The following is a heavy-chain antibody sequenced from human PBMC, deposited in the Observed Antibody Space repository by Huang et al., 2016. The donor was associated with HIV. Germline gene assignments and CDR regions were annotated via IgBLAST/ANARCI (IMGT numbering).Heavy chain of an antibody. J-gene: IGHJ3*02. V-gene: IGHV3-30-3*01. CDR1: GFPFNNQA. D-gene: IGHD5-18*01. Sequence: QVQLVESGGGVVQPGRSLRLSCAASGFPFNNQAIHWVRQAPCKGLDWVAVISNDGSNNYYADSVKGRFTISRDSSKSTLFLHMTSLRTEDTAVYYCARAKDTWDAYDIWGQGTMVIVSS. CDR2: ISNDGSNN. CDR3: ARAKDTWDAYDI.